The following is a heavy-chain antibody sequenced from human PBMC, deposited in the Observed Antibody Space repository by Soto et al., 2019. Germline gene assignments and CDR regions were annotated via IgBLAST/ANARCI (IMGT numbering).Heavy chain of an antibody. J-gene: IGHJ5*02. Sequence: GGSLRLSCPASGFTFSNSAMSWVRQAPGKGLEWVSAISGSGDSTFYADFVKGRFTVSRDNSKNTLYLQMNSLRAEDTAVYYCAKLYYDVLTGYLKHNWFDPWGQGTLVTVSS. CDR2: ISGSGDST. D-gene: IGHD3-9*01. CDR3: AKLYYDVLTGYLKHNWFDP. V-gene: IGHV3-23*01. CDR1: GFTFSNSA.